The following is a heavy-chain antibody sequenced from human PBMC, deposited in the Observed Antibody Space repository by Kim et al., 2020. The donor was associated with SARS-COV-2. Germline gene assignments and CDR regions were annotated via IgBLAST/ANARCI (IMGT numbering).Heavy chain of an antibody. CDR3: ATRKYSSDWHWYYFDS. V-gene: IGHV4-59*03. J-gene: IGHJ4*01. CDR1: GASMSSYY. D-gene: IGHD6-19*01. Sequence: SETLSLTCTVSGASMSSYYWSWIRQPPGKGLEWIGYAYYSGNTNYNPSLKSRVTISVDTSKNQVSLKVASVTAADTAVYYCATRKYSSDWHWYYFDSWG. CDR2: AYYSGNT.